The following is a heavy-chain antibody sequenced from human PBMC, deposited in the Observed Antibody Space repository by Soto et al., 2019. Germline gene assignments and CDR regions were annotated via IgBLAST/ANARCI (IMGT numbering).Heavy chain of an antibody. CDR1: GFTFSSYA. Sequence: GGSLRLSCAASGFTFSSYAMSWVRQAPGKGLEWVSVISGSGSSTYYADSVKGRFTISRDNSKKTLYVQMNSLRAEDTAVYYCARSCHPIVVVVAATPSYYGMDVWGQGTTVTVSS. CDR3: ARSCHPIVVVVAATPSYYGMDV. CDR2: ISGSGSST. J-gene: IGHJ6*02. D-gene: IGHD2-15*01. V-gene: IGHV3-23*01.